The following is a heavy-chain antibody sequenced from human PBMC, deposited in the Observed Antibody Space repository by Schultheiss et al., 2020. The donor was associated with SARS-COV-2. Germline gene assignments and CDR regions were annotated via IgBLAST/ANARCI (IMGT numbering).Heavy chain of an antibody. CDR3: TRDRMTLQWLFEGYMDV. V-gene: IGHV3-49*04. CDR2: IRSKAYGGTT. Sequence: GESLKISCTASGFTFGDYAMSWVRQAPGKGLEWVGFIRSKAYGGTTEYAASVKGRFTISRDDSKSIAYLQMNSLKTEDTAVYYCTRDRMTLQWLFEGYMDVWGKGTTVTVSS. CDR1: GFTFGDYA. D-gene: IGHD6-19*01. J-gene: IGHJ6*03.